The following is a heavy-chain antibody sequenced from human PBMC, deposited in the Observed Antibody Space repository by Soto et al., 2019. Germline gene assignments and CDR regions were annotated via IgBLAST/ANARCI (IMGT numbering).Heavy chain of an antibody. Sequence: ASVKVSCKASGYTFTSYGISWVRQAPGQGLEWMGWISAYNGNTNYAQKLQGRVTMTTDTSTSTAYMELRSLRSDDTAVYYCARPDYTQDVWYHTYDIWGQGTMVTVSS. J-gene: IGHJ3*02. D-gene: IGHD3-3*01. CDR2: ISAYNGNT. V-gene: IGHV1-18*01. CDR3: ARPDYTQDVWYHTYDI. CDR1: GYTFTSYG.